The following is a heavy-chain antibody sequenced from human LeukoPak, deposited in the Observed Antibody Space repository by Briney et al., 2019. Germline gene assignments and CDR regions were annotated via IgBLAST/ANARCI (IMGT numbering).Heavy chain of an antibody. CDR2: ISSSSTYI. V-gene: IGHV3-21*01. D-gene: IGHD5-24*01. Sequence: PGGSLTLSCAASGFTFSTYSMNWVRQAPGKGLERVSVISSSSTYIYYSDSVRGRFTISRDNAKNSLYLQMNSLRAEDTAVYYCARGDPHGAYFDFWGQGALVTVSS. CDR1: GFTFSTYS. J-gene: IGHJ4*02. CDR3: ARGDPHGAYFDF.